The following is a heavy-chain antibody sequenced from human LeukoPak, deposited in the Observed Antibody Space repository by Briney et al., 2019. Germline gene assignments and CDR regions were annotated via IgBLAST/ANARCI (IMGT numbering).Heavy chain of an antibody. CDR1: GGSISNYY. J-gene: IGHJ4*02. Sequence: PSETLSLTCTVSGGSISNYYWNWIRQPPGKGLEWIGYILYSGNTTYNPSLKSRVTISVDTSKNQFSLKLSSVTAADTAVYYCARLRGINLVDYWGQGTLVTVSS. CDR2: ILYSGNT. CDR3: ARLRGINLVDY. D-gene: IGHD1-14*01. V-gene: IGHV4-59*01.